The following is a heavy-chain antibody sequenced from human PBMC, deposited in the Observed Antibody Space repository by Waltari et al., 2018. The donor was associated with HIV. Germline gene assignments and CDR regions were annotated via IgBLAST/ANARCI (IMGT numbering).Heavy chain of an antibody. D-gene: IGHD3-16*01. CDR2: FDPEDGET. CDR1: GYTLTELS. J-gene: IGHJ3*02. V-gene: IGHV1-24*01. Sequence: HVPLVPSGAAVKKPGASVNVSCKVSGYTLTELSMHWVRQAPGKGLEWMGGFDPEDGETIYAQKFQGRVTMTEDTSTDTAYMELSSLRSEDTAVYYCATDVEMAWGAFDIWGQGTMVTVSS. CDR3: ATDVEMAWGAFDI.